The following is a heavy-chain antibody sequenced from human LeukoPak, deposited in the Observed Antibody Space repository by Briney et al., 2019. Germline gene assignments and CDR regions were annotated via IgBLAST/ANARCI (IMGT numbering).Heavy chain of an antibody. D-gene: IGHD6-13*01. CDR1: GFTFSNAW. Sequence: GGSLRLSCAASGFTFSNAWMNWVRQAPGKGLEWVSAISGSGGSTYYADSVKDRFTISRDNSKNTLYLQMNSLRAEDTAVYYCAKVTSRSSSTDYWGQGTLVTVSS. CDR2: ISGSGGST. V-gene: IGHV3-23*01. CDR3: AKVTSRSSSTDY. J-gene: IGHJ4*02.